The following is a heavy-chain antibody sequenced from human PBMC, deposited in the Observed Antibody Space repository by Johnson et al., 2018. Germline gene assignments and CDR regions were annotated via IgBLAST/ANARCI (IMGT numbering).Heavy chain of an antibody. J-gene: IGHJ6*03. D-gene: IGHD3-16*01. CDR1: GFIFDDYA. Sequence: VQLVESGGGLVQPGRSLRLSCAASGFIFDDYAMHWVRQVPGKGLEWVSGISWNSDTRGYADSVKGRFTISRDNAKNSLYLQMDSLRAEDTALYYCAKDRGGFSYYYCYMDVWGKGTTVTVSS. CDR3: AKDRGGFSYYYCYMDV. V-gene: IGHV3-9*01. CDR2: ISWNSDTR.